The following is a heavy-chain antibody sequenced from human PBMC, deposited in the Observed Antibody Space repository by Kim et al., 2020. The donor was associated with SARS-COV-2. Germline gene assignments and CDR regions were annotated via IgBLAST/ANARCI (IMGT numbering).Heavy chain of an antibody. D-gene: IGHD4-17*01. CDR3: ARHGTVTTPGTFDP. J-gene: IGHJ5*02. Sequence: NPPTRSRSTISVDTSKNQFSLKLSSVTAADTAVYYCARHGTVTTPGTFDPWGQGTLVTVSS. V-gene: IGHV4-39*01.